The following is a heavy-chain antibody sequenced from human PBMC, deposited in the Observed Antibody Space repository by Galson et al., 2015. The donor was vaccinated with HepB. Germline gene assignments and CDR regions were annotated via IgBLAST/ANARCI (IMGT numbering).Heavy chain of an antibody. V-gene: IGHV3-23*01. D-gene: IGHD2-21*02. Sequence: SLRLSCAASGFTFSSYAMSWVRQAPGKGLEWVSAISGSGGSTYYADSVKGRFTISRDNSKNTLHLQMNSLRAEDTAVYYCAKDPAGHIVVVTPPDYWGQGTLVTVSS. J-gene: IGHJ4*02. CDR1: GFTFSSYA. CDR3: AKDPAGHIVVVTPPDY. CDR2: ISGSGGST.